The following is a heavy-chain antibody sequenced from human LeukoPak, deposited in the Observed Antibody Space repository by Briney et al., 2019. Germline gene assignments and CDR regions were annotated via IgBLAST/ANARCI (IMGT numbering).Heavy chain of an antibody. CDR3: ARALGYYDSSGYYVWGYYDYYGMDV. D-gene: IGHD3-22*01. V-gene: IGHV3-7*01. CDR2: IKQDGSEK. J-gene: IGHJ6*02. CDR1: GFTFSSYW. Sequence: PGGSLRLSCAASGFTFSSYWMSWVRQAPGKGLEWVANIKQDGSEKYYVDSVKGRFTISRDNAKNSLYLQMNSLRAEDTAVYYCARALGYYDSSGYYVWGYYDYYGMDVWGQGTTVTVSS.